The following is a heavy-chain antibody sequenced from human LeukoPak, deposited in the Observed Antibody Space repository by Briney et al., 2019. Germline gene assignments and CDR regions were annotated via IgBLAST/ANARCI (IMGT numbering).Heavy chain of an antibody. V-gene: IGHV3-13*01. J-gene: IGHJ4*02. D-gene: IGHD6-13*01. CDR2: IGTAGDT. Sequence: PGGSLRLSCAASGFTFSSYDMHWVRQATGKGLEWVSAIGTAGDTYYPGSVKGRFTISRENAKNTLYLQMNSLRAEDTAVYYCARGYSSSWYPAYFDYWGQGTLVTVSS. CDR1: GFTFSSYD. CDR3: ARGYSSSWYPAYFDY.